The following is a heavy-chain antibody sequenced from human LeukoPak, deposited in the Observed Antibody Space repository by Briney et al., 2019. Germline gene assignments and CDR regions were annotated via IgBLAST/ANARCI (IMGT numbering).Heavy chain of an antibody. CDR2: IYYSGRT. V-gene: IGHV4-39*01. J-gene: IGHJ5*02. CDR3: ARQSTAAASRWFDP. CDR1: GGSISSNSYY. Sequence: SETLSLTCTVSGGSISSNSYYWGWIRQPPGKGLEWIGSIYYSGRTYYNPSLKSRVTISVDTSKNQFSVKVSSVTAADTAVYYCARQSTAAASRWFDPWGQGTLVTVSS. D-gene: IGHD6-13*01.